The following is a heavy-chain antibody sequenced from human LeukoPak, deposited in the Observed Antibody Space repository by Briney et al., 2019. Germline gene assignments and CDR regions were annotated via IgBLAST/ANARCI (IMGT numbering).Heavy chain of an antibody. CDR3: ATRGRSGYYYGMDV. Sequence: PGGSLRLSCAASGFTFSSYAMHWVRQAPGKGLEWVAVISYDGSNKYYADSVKGRFTISRDNSKNTLYLQMNSLRAEDTAVYYCATRGRSGYYYGMDVWGQGTTVTVSS. V-gene: IGHV3-30*04. CDR2: ISYDGSNK. D-gene: IGHD1-26*01. J-gene: IGHJ6*02. CDR1: GFTFSSYA.